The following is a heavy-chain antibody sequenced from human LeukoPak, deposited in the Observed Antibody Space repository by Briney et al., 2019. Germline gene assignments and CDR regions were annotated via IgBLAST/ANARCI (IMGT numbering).Heavy chain of an antibody. CDR1: GFAFSTYA. CDR2: ISGSGDSS. V-gene: IGHV3-23*01. Sequence: AGGSLRLSCASSGFAFSTYAMSWVRQAPGKGLEWVSVISGSGDSSDYADSVRGRFTISRDNSKNTLSLQMNSLTADDTAVYYCARNAGARLLSYFGFRGQGTLVSVSS. CDR3: ARNAGARLLSYFGF. J-gene: IGHJ4*02. D-gene: IGHD3-10*01.